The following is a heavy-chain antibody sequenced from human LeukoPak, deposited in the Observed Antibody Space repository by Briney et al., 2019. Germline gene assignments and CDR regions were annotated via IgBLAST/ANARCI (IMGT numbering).Heavy chain of an antibody. CDR2: IYYSGSI. V-gene: IGHV4-31*03. Sequence: PSETLSLTCTVSGGSISSGGYYWSWIRQHPGKGLEWIGYIYYSGSIYYNPSLKSRVTISVDTSKNQFSLKLSSVTAEDTAMYFCAREGNWNFDYWGQGTLVTVSS. CDR3: AREGNWNFDY. D-gene: IGHD1-1*01. CDR1: GGSISSGGYY. J-gene: IGHJ4*02.